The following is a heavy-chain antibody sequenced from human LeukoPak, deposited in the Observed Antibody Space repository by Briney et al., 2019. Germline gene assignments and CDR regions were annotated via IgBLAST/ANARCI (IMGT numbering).Heavy chain of an antibody. CDR1: GGSFSGYY. CDR3: AREVVVVIGYYYYYYMDV. CDR2: INHSGST. J-gene: IGHJ6*03. Sequence: SETLSLTCAGYGGSFSGYYWSWIRQPPGKGLEWIGEINHSGSTNYNPSLKSRVTISVDTSKNQFSLKLSSVTAADTAVYYCAREVVVVIGYYYYYYMDVWGKGTTVTVSS. D-gene: IGHD3-22*01. V-gene: IGHV4-34*01.